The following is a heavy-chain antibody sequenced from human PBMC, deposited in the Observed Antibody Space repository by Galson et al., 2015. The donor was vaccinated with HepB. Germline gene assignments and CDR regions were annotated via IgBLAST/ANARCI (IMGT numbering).Heavy chain of an antibody. D-gene: IGHD3-16*01. V-gene: IGHV3-7*01. Sequence: SLRLSCAASGFTFSNSDMSWVRQAPGKGLEWVANIKQDGSEKYYVDSVKGRFTISRDNAKNSLYLQMNSLRAEDTAVYYCARFMGWVDPWGQGTLVTVSS. J-gene: IGHJ5*02. CDR2: IKQDGSEK. CDR1: GFTFSNSD. CDR3: ARFMGWVDP.